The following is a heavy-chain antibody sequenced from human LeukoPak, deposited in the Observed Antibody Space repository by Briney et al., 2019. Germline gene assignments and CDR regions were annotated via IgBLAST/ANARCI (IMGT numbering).Heavy chain of an antibody. D-gene: IGHD5-24*01. CDR2: IMTIFGSA. CDR3: ARTLSLDGYNHFDF. J-gene: IGHJ4*02. V-gene: IGHV1-69*13. Sequence: ASVKVSCKASGGTFSSYAICWVRQAPGQGLEWMGGIMTIFGSANYAQKFQGRLTITADESTSTTYMELSSLRSEDTAVYYCARTLSLDGYNHFDFWGQGTLVTVSS. CDR1: GGTFSSYA.